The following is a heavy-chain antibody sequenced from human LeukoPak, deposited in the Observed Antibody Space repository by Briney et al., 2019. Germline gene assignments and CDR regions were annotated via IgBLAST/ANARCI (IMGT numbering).Heavy chain of an antibody. CDR3: ARAYYYDSSGYYRPHMDV. D-gene: IGHD3-22*01. Sequence: ASVKVSCKASGGTFSSYAISWVRQAPGQGLEWMGGIIRIFGTANYAQKFQGRVTITTDESTSTAYMELSSLRSEDTAVYYCARAYYYDSSGYYRPHMDVWGKGTTVTVSS. J-gene: IGHJ6*03. V-gene: IGHV1-69*05. CDR2: IIRIFGTA. CDR1: GGTFSSYA.